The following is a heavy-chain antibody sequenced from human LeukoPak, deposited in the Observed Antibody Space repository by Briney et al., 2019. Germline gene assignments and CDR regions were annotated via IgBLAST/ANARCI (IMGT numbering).Heavy chain of an antibody. CDR2: IYYSGST. CDR3: ARYGSSGGDY. D-gene: IGHD6-6*01. J-gene: IGHJ4*02. Sequence: SETLSLTCTVSGGSISSSSYYWGWIRQPPGKGLEWIGSIYYSGSTYYNPSLKSRVTISVDRSKNQFSLKLSSVTAADTAVYCCARYGSSGGDYWGQGTLVTVSS. V-gene: IGHV4-39*07. CDR1: GGSISSSSYY.